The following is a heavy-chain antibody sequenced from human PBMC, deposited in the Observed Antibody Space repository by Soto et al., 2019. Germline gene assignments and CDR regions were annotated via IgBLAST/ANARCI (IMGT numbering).Heavy chain of an antibody. V-gene: IGHV5-51*01. Sequence: ESLKISCNGSGYNFTSYWIGWVRQMPGKGLEWMGIIYSGDSDTKYSPSFQGQVTISADKSISTAYLQWSSLKASDTAMYYCARFMVAKEYYYGMDVWGQGTTVTVSS. CDR2: IYSGDSDT. CDR1: GYNFTSYW. D-gene: IGHD5-12*01. CDR3: ARFMVAKEYYYGMDV. J-gene: IGHJ6*02.